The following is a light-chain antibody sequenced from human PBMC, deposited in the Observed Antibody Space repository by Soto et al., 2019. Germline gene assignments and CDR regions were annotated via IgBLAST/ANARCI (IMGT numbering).Light chain of an antibody. V-gene: IGLV2-11*01. Sequence: QSALTQPRSVSGSPGQSVTISCTGTSSDVGGYNYVSWYQQHPGKAPKLMIYDVSKRPSGVPDRFSGSKSGNTASLTFSGLQAEDEADYYCCSYAGSYSYVFGTGTQLTVL. CDR3: CSYAGSYSYV. CDR2: DVS. J-gene: IGLJ1*01. CDR1: SSDVGGYNY.